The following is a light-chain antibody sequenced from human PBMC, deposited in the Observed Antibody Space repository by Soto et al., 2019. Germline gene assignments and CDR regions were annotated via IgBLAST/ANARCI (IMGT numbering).Light chain of an antibody. CDR3: QQHSNWPFT. J-gene: IGKJ5*01. CDR2: DAS. CDR1: QSVRSY. V-gene: IGKV3-11*01. Sequence: EIVLTQSPATLSLSPGERATLSCGASQSVRSYLAWYQQKPGQAPRLLIYDASNRATGIPARFSGSGSGTDFTLTISSLEPEDFAVYYCQQHSNWPFTFGQGTRLEIK.